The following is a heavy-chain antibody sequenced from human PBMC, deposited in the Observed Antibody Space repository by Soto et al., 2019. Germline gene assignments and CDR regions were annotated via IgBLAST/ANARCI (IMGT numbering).Heavy chain of an antibody. CDR3: ARGAITGTILYYYYGMDV. D-gene: IGHD1-20*01. Sequence: QVQLVQSGAEVKKPGSSVKVSCKASGGTFSSYAISWVRQAPGQGLEWMGGIIPIFGRANYAQKFQGRVTITADESPRTAYMELSSLRSEDTAVYYCARGAITGTILYYYYGMDVWGQGTTVTVSS. CDR1: GGTFSSYA. V-gene: IGHV1-69*01. J-gene: IGHJ6*02. CDR2: IIPIFGRA.